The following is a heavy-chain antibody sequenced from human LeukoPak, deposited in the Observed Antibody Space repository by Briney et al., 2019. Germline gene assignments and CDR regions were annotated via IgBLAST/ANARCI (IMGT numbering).Heavy chain of an antibody. CDR2: INPSAGSA. CDR1: GYTFTSYY. D-gene: IGHD1-14*01. J-gene: IGHJ6*03. V-gene: IGHV1-46*01. CDR3: ARGSLVYLSTDYYMDV. Sequence: ASVKASCKASGYTFTSYYLHWVRQAPGQGLEWMGIINPSAGSASYAQKFQGRITMTRDMSTSTIYMDLSSLRSEDTAVYYCARGSLVYLSTDYYMDVWGKGTTVTVSS.